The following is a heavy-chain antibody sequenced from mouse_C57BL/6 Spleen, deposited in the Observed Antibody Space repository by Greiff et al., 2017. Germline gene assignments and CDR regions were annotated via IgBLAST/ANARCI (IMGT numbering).Heavy chain of an antibody. D-gene: IGHD2-5*01. J-gene: IGHJ1*03. CDR2: INPSNGGT. Sequence: QVQLQQPGTELVKPGASVKLSCKASGYTFTSYWMHWVKPRPGQGLEWIGNINPSNGGTNYNEQFKSKATLTVDKSSSTAYMQLSSLTSEDSAVYYCARENYSNYGWYFDVWGTGTTVTVSS. V-gene: IGHV1-53*01. CDR3: ARENYSNYGWYFDV. CDR1: GYTFTSYW.